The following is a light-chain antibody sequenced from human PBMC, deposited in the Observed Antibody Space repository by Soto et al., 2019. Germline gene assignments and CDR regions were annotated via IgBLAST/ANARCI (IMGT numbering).Light chain of an antibody. CDR1: SGDVGNYNR. J-gene: IGLJ1*01. CDR3: TSYTNINTRACV. CDR2: EVT. V-gene: IGLV2-14*01. Sequence: QSVLTQPASVSGSPGQSITISCTGTSGDVGNYNRVSWYQQHPGKAPKLIIYEVTDRPSGVSNRFSGSKSGNTASLTISGLQAEDEAEYYCTSYTNINTRACVFGTGTKLTVL.